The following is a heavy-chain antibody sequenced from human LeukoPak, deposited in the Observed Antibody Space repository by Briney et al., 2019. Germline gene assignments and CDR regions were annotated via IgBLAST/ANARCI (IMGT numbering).Heavy chain of an antibody. Sequence: GGSLRLSCAASGFSFSNYGMHWVRQAPGKGLEWAAVISYDGSNKYYADSVKGRFTISRDNSRNTLYLQMNSLRAEDTAVYYCAKDPRTMIVVVIPYYFDYWGQGTLVTVSS. CDR1: GFSFSNYG. CDR3: AKDPRTMIVVVIPYYFDY. J-gene: IGHJ4*02. CDR2: ISYDGSNK. V-gene: IGHV3-30*18. D-gene: IGHD3-22*01.